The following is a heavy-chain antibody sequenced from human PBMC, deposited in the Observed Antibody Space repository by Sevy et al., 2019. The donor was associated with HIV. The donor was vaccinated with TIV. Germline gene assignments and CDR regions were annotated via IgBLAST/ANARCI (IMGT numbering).Heavy chain of an antibody. V-gene: IGHV3-23*01. Sequence: GGSLRLSCAASEFTFSTYAMNWVRQAPGKGLEWVSDISGRGGSTDYADSVKGRFTISRDNSKNMMYLQMNSLRAEDTAIYYCAKGDCSGGTGDSGAFDIWGQGTMVTVSS. CDR1: EFTFSTYA. J-gene: IGHJ3*02. CDR3: AKGDCSGGTGDSGAFDI. D-gene: IGHD2-15*01. CDR2: ISGRGGST.